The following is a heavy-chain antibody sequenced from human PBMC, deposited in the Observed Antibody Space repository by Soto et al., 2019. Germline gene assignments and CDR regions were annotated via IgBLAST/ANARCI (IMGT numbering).Heavy chain of an antibody. V-gene: IGHV4-59*01. Sequence: SETLSLTCTVSGGSISSYYWSWIRQPPGKGLEWIGYIYYSGSTNYNPSLKSRVTISVDTSKNQFSLKLSSVTAADTAVYYCARGEVLPYFVSWGQGTLVTVSS. J-gene: IGHJ5*02. CDR2: IYYSGST. CDR1: GGSISSYY. D-gene: IGHD3-9*01. CDR3: ARGEVLPYFVS.